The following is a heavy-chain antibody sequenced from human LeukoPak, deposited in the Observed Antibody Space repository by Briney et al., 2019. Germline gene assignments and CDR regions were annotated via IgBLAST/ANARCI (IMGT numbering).Heavy chain of an antibody. CDR2: INHSGST. J-gene: IGHJ4*02. D-gene: IGHD6-6*01. CDR3: ARERYSSSLFDY. CDR1: SGSFSGYY. Sequence: SETLSLTCAVYSGSFSGYYWSWIRQPPGKGLEWIGEINHSGSTNYSPSLKSRVTISVGTSKNQFSLKLSSVTAADTAVYYCARERYSSSLFDYWGQGTLVTVSS. V-gene: IGHV4-34*01.